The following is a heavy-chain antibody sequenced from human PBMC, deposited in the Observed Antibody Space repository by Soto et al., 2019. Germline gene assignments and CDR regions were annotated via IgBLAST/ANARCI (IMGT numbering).Heavy chain of an antibody. D-gene: IGHD3-10*01. CDR2: INPNSGNI. V-gene: IGHV1-8*01. CDR1: GNTFTSYD. CDR3: ARGRASGSYYLLDY. Sequence: QVQLVQSGAEVKKPGASVKVSCKASGNTFTSYDINWVRQATGHGLEWMGWINPNSGNIGYAQKFQGRVTMTRDTAIRTAYMEVSRLRSDDTAVYYWARGRASGSYYLLDYWGQGTLVTVSS. J-gene: IGHJ4*02.